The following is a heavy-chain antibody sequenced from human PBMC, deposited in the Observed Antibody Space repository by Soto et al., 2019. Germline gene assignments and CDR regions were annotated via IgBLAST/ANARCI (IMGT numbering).Heavy chain of an antibody. Sequence: EVQLLESGGGLVQPGGSLRLSCAASGFTFSSYAMSWVRQAPGKGLEWVSAISGSGVSTYYADSVKGRFTISRDNSKKTLYQQLSSLRAEDTAVYYCAKDLLRWSDYYYYGMDVWGQGTTVTVFS. J-gene: IGHJ6*02. CDR1: GFTFSSYA. CDR3: AKDLLRWSDYYYYGMDV. V-gene: IGHV3-23*01. D-gene: IGHD4-17*01. CDR2: ISGSGVST.